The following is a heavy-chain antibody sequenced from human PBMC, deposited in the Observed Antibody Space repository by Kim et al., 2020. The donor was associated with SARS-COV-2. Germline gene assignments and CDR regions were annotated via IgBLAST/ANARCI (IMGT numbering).Heavy chain of an antibody. V-gene: IGHV4-59*01. CDR3: ARERGTGSSGYLGDYYYYYGVGV. CDR2: IYYSGST. D-gene: IGHD6-13*01. J-gene: IGHJ6*02. CDR1: GGSISSYY. Sequence: SETLSLTCTVSGGSISSYYWSWIRQPPGKGLEWIGYIYYSGSTNYNPSLKSRVTISVDTSKNQFSLKLSSVTAADTAVYYCARERGTGSSGYLGDYYYYYGVGVWGPGTTLTVSS.